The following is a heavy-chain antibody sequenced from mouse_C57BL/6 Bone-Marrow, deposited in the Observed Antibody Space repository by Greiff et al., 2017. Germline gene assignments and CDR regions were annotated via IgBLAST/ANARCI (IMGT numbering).Heavy chain of an antibody. D-gene: IGHD2-3*01. CDR1: GYTFTDYE. CDR2: IDPETGGT. Sequence: VQLQESGAEPVRPGASVTLSCKASGYTFTDYEMHWVKQTPVHGLEWIGAIDPETGGTAYNQKFKGKAILTADKSSSTAYMELRSLTSEDSAVYYCTRSRGYYLYYFDCWGQGTTLTVSS. V-gene: IGHV1-15*01. CDR3: TRSRGYYLYYFDC. J-gene: IGHJ2*01.